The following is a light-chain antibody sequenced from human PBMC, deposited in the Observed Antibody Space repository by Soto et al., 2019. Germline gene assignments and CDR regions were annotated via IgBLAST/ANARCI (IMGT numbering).Light chain of an antibody. J-gene: IGKJ1*01. V-gene: IGKV1-5*03. Sequence: DIQMTQSPSTLSASVGDRVTITCRASQSISSWLAWYQQKPGKAPKLLIYKASSLESGVPSRFSGSGSEKELTLTISSLQPDYFATYYCQQYNSYPWTFGQGTKVEIK. CDR2: KAS. CDR3: QQYNSYPWT. CDR1: QSISSW.